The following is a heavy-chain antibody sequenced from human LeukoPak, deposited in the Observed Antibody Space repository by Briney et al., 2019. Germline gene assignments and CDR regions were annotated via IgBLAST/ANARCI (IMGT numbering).Heavy chain of an antibody. CDR2: ISSSSSYI. J-gene: IGHJ4*02. D-gene: IGHD1-26*01. V-gene: IGHV3-21*01. CDR1: GFTFSSCS. Sequence: GGSLRLSCAASGFTFSSCSMNWVRQAPGKGLEWVSSISSSSSYIYYADSVKGRFTISRDNAKNSLYLQMNSLRAEDTAVYYCARHRYSGSYSPLTCFDYWGQGTLVTVSS. CDR3: ARHRYSGSYSPLTCFDY.